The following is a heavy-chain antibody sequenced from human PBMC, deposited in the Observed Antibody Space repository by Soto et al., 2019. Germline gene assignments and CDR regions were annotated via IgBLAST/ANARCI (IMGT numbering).Heavy chain of an antibody. CDR3: GKPHGYGSGRKTHFGVAV. CDR2: ISFGGSDS. D-gene: IGHD3-10*01. J-gene: IGHJ6*02. CDR1: GFTFNRYA. V-gene: IGHV3-30*09. Sequence: QVQLVESGGAVVQPGRSLRLSCAASGFTFNRYAMHWVRQAPGKGLEWVAFISFGGSDSYYADSVKGRFALSRDNSKNTMYREMNSLRPEDTAVYYCGKPHGYGSGRKTHFGVAVWGQGTAVTVSS.